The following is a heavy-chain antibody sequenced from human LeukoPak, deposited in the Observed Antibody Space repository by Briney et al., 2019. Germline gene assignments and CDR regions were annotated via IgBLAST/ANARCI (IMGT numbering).Heavy chain of an antibody. D-gene: IGHD2-2*01. V-gene: IGHV3-30*02. CDR1: GFSFSTYG. J-gene: IGHJ3*02. Sequence: GGSLRLSCVASGFSFSTYGIHWVRQAPGKGLEWVAFIRYDGTNKYYADSVKGRFTISRDNSNNSLYLQMNSLRAEDTAVYYCAKEGGIVVVPAAMAGDAFDIWGQGTMVTVSS. CDR3: AKEGGIVVVPAAMAGDAFDI. CDR2: IRYDGTNK.